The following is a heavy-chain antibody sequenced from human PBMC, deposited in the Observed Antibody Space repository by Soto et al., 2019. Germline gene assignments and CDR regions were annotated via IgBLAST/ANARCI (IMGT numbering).Heavy chain of an antibody. CDR3: ATVPGYCSGGSCYHVLDY. CDR2: FDPEDGET. J-gene: IGHJ4*02. V-gene: IGHV1-24*01. CDR1: GYTLTELS. Sequence: ASVKVSCKVSGYTLTELSMHWVRQAPGKGLEWMGGFDPEDGETIYAQKFQGRVTMTEDTSTDTAYMELSSLGSEDTAVYYCATVPGYCSGGSCYHVLDYWGQGTLVTVSS. D-gene: IGHD2-15*01.